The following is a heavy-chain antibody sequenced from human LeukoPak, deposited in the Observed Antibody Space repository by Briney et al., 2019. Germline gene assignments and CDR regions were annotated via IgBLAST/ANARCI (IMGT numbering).Heavy chain of an antibody. V-gene: IGHV4-39*01. CDR1: GGSVSSTEFS. D-gene: IGHD3-9*01. J-gene: IGHJ4*02. CDR3: ARLSKGRYFDYIFDY. Sequence: SETLSLTCTVSGGSVSSTEFSWGWIRQPPGKGLQWVGNLYYSGSTSYHPSLNSRVTMSVDTSKNQFSLKMTSVTAADTAVYYCARLSKGRYFDYIFDYWGQGSPVTVSS. CDR2: LYYSGST.